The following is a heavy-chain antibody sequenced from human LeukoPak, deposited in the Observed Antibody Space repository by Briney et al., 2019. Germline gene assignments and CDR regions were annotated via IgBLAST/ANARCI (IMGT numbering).Heavy chain of an antibody. J-gene: IGHJ3*02. D-gene: IGHD1-26*01. CDR2: IYSDGGRT. CDR1: GFTLSSNW. V-gene: IGHV3-74*01. CDR3: ARSGRGGAFDI. Sequence: PGGSLRLSCAGSGFTLSSNWMHWVRHGPGKGLVWVSRIYSDGGRTNYADSVKGRFTISGENAKNTLYLQVNSLRVEDTAVYYCARSGRGGAFDIWGQGTMVTVSS.